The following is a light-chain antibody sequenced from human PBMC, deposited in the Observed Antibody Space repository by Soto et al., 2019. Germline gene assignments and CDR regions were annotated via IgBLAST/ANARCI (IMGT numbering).Light chain of an antibody. Sequence: DIQMTQSPSTLSASVGDRVTITCRANQSISTWLAWYQQEPGKAPKLLIYKASHLDSGVPSRFSGSGSGTEFTLTISSLQPYDFATYSCQHYNSYSRTFGQGTKVEIK. J-gene: IGKJ1*01. CDR1: QSISTW. CDR2: KAS. CDR3: QHYNSYSRT. V-gene: IGKV1-5*03.